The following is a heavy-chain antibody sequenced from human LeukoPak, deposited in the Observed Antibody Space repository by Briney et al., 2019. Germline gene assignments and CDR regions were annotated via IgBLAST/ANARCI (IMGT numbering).Heavy chain of an antibody. CDR2: IYYSGST. CDR3: ARRTHGGEFDY. J-gene: IGHJ4*02. Sequence: PSETLSLTCTVSGGSITSSSYHWGWIRQPPGKGLEWIGTIYYSGSTYYHPSLKSRVTISADTSKSQFSLKLSSVTAADTAVYHCARRTHGGEFDYWGQGTLVTVSS. CDR1: GGSITSSSYH. D-gene: IGHD4-23*01. V-gene: IGHV4-39*01.